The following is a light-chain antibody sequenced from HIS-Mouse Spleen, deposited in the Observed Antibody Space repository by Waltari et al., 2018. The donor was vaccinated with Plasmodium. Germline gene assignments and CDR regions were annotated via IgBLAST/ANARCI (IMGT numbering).Light chain of an antibody. Sequence: QSVLTQPPSVSAAPGQKVTISCSGSSSNIGNNYVSWYQQLPGTAPKLLIYDNNNRPSWLPDRFSGSKSGTSATLGITGLQTGDEADYYCGTWDSSLSAGVVFGGGTKLTVL. CDR1: SSNIGNNY. CDR3: GTWDSSLSAGVV. J-gene: IGLJ2*01. V-gene: IGLV1-51*01. CDR2: DNN.